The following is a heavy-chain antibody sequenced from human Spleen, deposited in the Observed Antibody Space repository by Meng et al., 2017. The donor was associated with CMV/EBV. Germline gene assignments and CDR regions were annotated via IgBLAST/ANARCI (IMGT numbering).Heavy chain of an antibody. CDR2: ISSSSSYI. D-gene: IGHD1-26*01. Sequence: SGLTFIAYSMNWVRQAPGKGLEWLSSISSSSSYINYADSVKGRFTISRDNTKNSLYLQMNGLRAEDTAVYYCARVGVLGASKHFQNWGQGTLVTVSS. CDR1: GLTFIAYS. CDR3: ARVGVLGASKHFQN. V-gene: IGHV3-21*01. J-gene: IGHJ1*01.